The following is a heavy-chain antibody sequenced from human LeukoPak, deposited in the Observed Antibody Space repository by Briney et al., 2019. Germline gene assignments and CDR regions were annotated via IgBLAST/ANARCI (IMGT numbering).Heavy chain of an antibody. Sequence: ASVKVSCKASGGAFSSYAISWVRQAPGQGLEWMGGIIPIFGTANYAQKFQGRVTITTDESTSTAYMELSSLRSEDTAVYYCAIQIVGATKVDAFDIWGQGTMVTVSS. CDR1: GGAFSSYA. CDR3: AIQIVGATKVDAFDI. J-gene: IGHJ3*02. CDR2: IIPIFGTA. V-gene: IGHV1-69*05. D-gene: IGHD1-26*01.